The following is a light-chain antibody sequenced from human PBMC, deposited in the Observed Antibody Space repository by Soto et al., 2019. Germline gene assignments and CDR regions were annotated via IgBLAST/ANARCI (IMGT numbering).Light chain of an antibody. Sequence: QSVLTQPPSASGTPGQRVTISCSGSSSNIGSNYVYWYQQLPGTAPKLLIYRNNQRPSGVPDRFSGSKSGTSASLAISGLRSEDEADYYCAAWDDGLSNWVFGGGTKLTVL. CDR2: RNN. CDR3: AAWDDGLSNWV. V-gene: IGLV1-47*01. CDR1: SSNIGSNY. J-gene: IGLJ3*02.